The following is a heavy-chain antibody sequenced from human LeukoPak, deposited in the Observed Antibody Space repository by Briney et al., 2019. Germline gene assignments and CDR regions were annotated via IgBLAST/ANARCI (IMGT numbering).Heavy chain of an antibody. CDR2: ISGNGAAT. CDR3: AKFSPYGGNSY. Sequence: GGSLRLSCAASGFTFSSYSMNWVRQAPGKGLEWVSAISGNGAATFYADSVKGRFTISRDNSKNTLYLQMNSLKVEDTALYYCAKFSPYGGNSYWGQGTLVTVSS. CDR1: GFTFSSYS. J-gene: IGHJ4*02. D-gene: IGHD4-23*01. V-gene: IGHV3-23*01.